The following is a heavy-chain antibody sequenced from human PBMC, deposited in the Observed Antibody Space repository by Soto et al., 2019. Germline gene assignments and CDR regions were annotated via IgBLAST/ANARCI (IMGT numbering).Heavy chain of an antibody. CDR3: ARGYAYYYYGMDV. CDR2: INHSGST. V-gene: IGHV4-34*01. Sequence: PSETLSLTCAVYGGSFSGYYWSWIRQPAGKGLEWIGEINHSGSTNYNPSLKSRVTISVDTSKNQFSLKLSSVTAADTAVYYCARGYAYYYYGMDVWGQGTTVTVSS. D-gene: IGHD4-17*01. J-gene: IGHJ6*02. CDR1: GGSFSGYY.